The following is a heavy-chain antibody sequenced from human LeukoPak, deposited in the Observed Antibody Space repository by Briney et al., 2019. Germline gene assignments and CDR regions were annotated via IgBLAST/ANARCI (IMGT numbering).Heavy chain of an antibody. D-gene: IGHD3-22*01. J-gene: IGHJ3*02. CDR2: INPSGGST. Sequence: ASVKVSCKASGYTFTSYYMHWVRQAPGQGLEWMGIINPSGGSTSYAQKFQGRVTMTRDTSTSTVYMELSSLRSEDTAVYYCAKVTMIVVVIPHDAFDIWGQGTMVTVSS. V-gene: IGHV1-46*01. CDR3: AKVTMIVVVIPHDAFDI. CDR1: GYTFTSYY.